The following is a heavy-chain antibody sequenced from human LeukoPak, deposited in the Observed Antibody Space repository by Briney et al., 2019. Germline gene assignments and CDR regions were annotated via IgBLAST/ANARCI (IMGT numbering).Heavy chain of an antibody. D-gene: IGHD3-3*01. CDR1: GGSISSYY. CDR2: IYTSGST. V-gene: IGHV4-4*08. J-gene: IGHJ2*01. CDR3: ARGPELKPYYDFWSGLYWYFDL. Sequence: SETLSLTCTVSGGSISSYYWSWIRQPPGKGLEWIGYIYTSGSTNYNPSLKSRVTMSVDTSKNQFSLKLSSVTAADTAVYYCARGPELKPYYDFWSGLYWYFDLWGRGTLVTVSS.